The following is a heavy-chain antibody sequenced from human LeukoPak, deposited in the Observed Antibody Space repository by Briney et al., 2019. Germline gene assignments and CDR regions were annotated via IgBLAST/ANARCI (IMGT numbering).Heavy chain of an antibody. CDR1: GGSISSSSYY. CDR2: IYYSGST. CDR3: ARPVFKFGELSNWFDP. D-gene: IGHD3-10*01. Sequence: PSETLSLTCTVSGGSISSSSYYWGWIRQPPGKGLEWIGSIYYSGSTYYNPSLKSRVTISVDTSKNQFYLKLSSVTAADTAVYYCARPVFKFGELSNWFDPWGQGTLVTVSS. J-gene: IGHJ5*02. V-gene: IGHV4-39*01.